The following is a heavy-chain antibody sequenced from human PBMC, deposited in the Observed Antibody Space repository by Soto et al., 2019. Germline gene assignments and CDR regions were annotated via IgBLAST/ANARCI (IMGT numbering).Heavy chain of an antibody. Sequence: SQTLSLTCVISVDSVSINTAAWDWGRSSPSRGLEWLGRTYYRSNWRHDYAVSVKSRITDNPDTSKNHFSLQQNSVTADDTAVYYCARGVAGSGFDLWGQGTLVTVSS. V-gene: IGHV6-1*01. D-gene: IGHD6-19*01. CDR1: VDSVSINTAA. J-gene: IGHJ4*02. CDR3: ARGVAGSGFDL. CDR2: TYYRSNWRH.